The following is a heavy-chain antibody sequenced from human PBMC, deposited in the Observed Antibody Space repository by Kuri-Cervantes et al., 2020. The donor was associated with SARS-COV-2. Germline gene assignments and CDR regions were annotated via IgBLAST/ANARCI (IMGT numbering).Heavy chain of an antibody. D-gene: IGHD1-26*01. V-gene: IGHV1-2*02. Sequence: ASVKVSCKASGYTFTGYYMHWVRQAPGQGFEWMGWINPNSGGTNYAQKFQGRVTMTRDTSISTAYMELSRLRSDDTAVYYCARARYSGSYLFDYWGQGTLVTVSS. CDR1: GYTFTGYY. CDR2: INPNSGGT. J-gene: IGHJ4*02. CDR3: ARARYSGSYLFDY.